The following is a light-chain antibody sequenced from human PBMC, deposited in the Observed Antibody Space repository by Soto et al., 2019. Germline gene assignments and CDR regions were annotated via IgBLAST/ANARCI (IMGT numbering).Light chain of an antibody. CDR2: AAS. V-gene: IGKV1-39*01. CDR3: QQSYSTPIT. Sequence: DIQMTQSPSSLSASVGDRVTITCRASQSISNYLNWYQQKPGKAPKLLIYAASSLQSGVPSRFSASGSGTDFTLTISSLQPEDFATYYCQQSYSTPITFGQGTRLEIK. J-gene: IGKJ5*01. CDR1: QSISNY.